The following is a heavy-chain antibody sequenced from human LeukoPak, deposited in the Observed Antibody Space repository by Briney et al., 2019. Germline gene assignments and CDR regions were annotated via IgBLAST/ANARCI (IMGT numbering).Heavy chain of an antibody. CDR2: INHSGST. CDR1: GGSFSGYC. D-gene: IGHD3-22*01. V-gene: IGHV4-34*01. CDR3: ASDRSGLSFCF. J-gene: IGHJ4*02. Sequence: SETLSLTCTVYGGSFSGYCWSWIRQPPGKGLEWVGEINHSGSTNYNPSLKSRVTISVDTSKNQFSLKLTSVTAADTAVYYCASDRSGLSFCFWGQGTLVTVSS.